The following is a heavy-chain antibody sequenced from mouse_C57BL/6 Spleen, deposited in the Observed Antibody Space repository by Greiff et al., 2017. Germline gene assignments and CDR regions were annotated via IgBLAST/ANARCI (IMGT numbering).Heavy chain of an antibody. CDR2: INPSSGYT. CDR3: ATFITTVVVDFDYAMDY. CDR1: GYTFTSYW. V-gene: IGHV1-7*01. Sequence: QVQLKESGAELAKPGASVKLSCKASGYTFTSYWMHWVKQRPGQGLEWIGYINPSSGYTKYNQKSKDKATLTADKSSSTAYMQLSSLTYEDSAVYYCATFITTVVVDFDYAMDYWGQGTSVTVSS. D-gene: IGHD1-1*01. J-gene: IGHJ4*01.